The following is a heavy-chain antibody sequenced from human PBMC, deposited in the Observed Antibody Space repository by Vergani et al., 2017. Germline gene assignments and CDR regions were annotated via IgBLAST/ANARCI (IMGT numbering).Heavy chain of an antibody. CDR1: GFTFDDYA. J-gene: IGHJ6*03. CDR2: ISWNSGSI. V-gene: IGHV3-9*01. D-gene: IGHD3-3*01. CDR3: AKDIGELNDFWSGYYTYYYYYMDV. Sequence: EVQLVESGGGLVQPGRSLRLSCAASGFTFDDYAMHWVRQAPGKDLEWVSGISWNSGSIGYADSVKGRFTISRDNAKNSLYLQMNSLRAEDTALYYCAKDIGELNDFWSGYYTYYYYYMDVWGKGTTVTVSS.